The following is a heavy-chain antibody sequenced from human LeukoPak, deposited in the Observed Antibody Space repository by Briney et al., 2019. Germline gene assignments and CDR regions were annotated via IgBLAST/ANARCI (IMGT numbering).Heavy chain of an antibody. V-gene: IGHV2-70*11. CDR1: GFSLSTSGMC. CDR3: ARIFGILGYMDV. D-gene: IGHD1-26*01. CDR2: IDWDDDK. Sequence: SGPTLVNPPQTLTLTCTFSGFSLSTSGMCVSWIRQPPGKALEWLARIDWDDDKYYSTSLKTRLTISKDTSKNQVVLTMTNMGPVDTATYYCARIFGILGYMDVWGTGTTVTVSS. J-gene: IGHJ6*03.